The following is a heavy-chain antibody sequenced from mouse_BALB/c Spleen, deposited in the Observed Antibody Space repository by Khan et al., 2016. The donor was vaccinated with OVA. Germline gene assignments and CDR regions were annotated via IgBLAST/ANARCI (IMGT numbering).Heavy chain of an antibody. CDR3: ASTGYYSFAY. J-gene: IGHJ2*01. V-gene: IGHV5-17*02. Sequence: EVELVESGGGLVQTGGSRKLSCAASGFTFSGCGMHWVRQAPEKGLEWVAYISSGSNTIYYADTVKGRCTIARDNPKNTLFLQMTSLRSVDTAMYYCASTGYYSFAYWGQGTTLTVSS. CDR1: GFTFSGCG. CDR2: ISSGSNTI. D-gene: IGHD2-3*01.